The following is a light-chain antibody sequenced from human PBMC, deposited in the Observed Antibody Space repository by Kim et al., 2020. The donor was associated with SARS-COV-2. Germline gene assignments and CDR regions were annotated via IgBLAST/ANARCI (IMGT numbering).Light chain of an antibody. CDR1: LSISSY. CDR2: DAS. J-gene: IGKJ4*01. V-gene: IGKV3-11*01. CDR3: QQRGNWPLT. Sequence: LSQGDRATSCCSASLSISSYLAWYQQKRGQAPRLLIYDASNRATGIPARFSGSGSGTDFTLTIGSLEPEDFAVYYCQQRGNWPLTFGGGTKVDIK.